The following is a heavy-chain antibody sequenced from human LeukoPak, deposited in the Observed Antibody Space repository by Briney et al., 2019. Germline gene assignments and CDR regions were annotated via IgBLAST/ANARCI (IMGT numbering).Heavy chain of an antibody. V-gene: IGHV3-21*01. CDR3: ARDKEYDSSGYLDY. CDR1: GFTFSSYS. CDR2: ISSSRSYI. D-gene: IGHD3-22*01. Sequence: GGSLRLSCAASGFTFSSYSMNWVRQAPGKGLEWVSSISSSRSYIYYADSVKGRFTISRDNAKNSLYLQMNSLRAEDTAVYYCARDKEYDSSGYLDYWGQGTLVTVSS. J-gene: IGHJ4*02.